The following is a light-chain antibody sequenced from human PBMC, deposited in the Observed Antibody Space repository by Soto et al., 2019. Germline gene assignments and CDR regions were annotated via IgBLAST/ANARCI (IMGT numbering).Light chain of an antibody. CDR1: SSNIGSNT. J-gene: IGLJ1*01. CDR3: AAWDDSLNGYV. Sequence: QPVLTQPPSAFGTPGQRVTISCSGSSSNIGSNTVNWYQQLPGTAPKLLIYSNNQRPSGVPDRFSGSKSGTSASLAISGLQSEDEADYYCAAWDDSLNGYVFGTGTKLTVL. CDR2: SNN. V-gene: IGLV1-44*01.